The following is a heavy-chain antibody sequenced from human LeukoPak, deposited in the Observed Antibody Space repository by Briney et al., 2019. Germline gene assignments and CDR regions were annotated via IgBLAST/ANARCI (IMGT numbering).Heavy chain of an antibody. D-gene: IGHD2-2*01. CDR1: GFTFSSYA. J-gene: IGHJ4*02. V-gene: IGHV3-23*01. CDR3: AKRSEYCSSTSCYGDY. Sequence: GGSLRLSCAASGFTFSSYAMSWVRQAPGKGLEWVSAISGSGGSTYYADSVKGRFTISRDDSKNTLYLQMNSLRAEDTAVYYCAKRSEYCSSTSCYGDYWGQGTLVTVSS. CDR2: ISGSGGST.